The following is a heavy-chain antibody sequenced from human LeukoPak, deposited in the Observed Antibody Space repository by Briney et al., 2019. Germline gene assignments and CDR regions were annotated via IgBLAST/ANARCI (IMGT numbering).Heavy chain of an antibody. CDR2: IYYSGST. J-gene: IGHJ6*02. V-gene: IGHV4-61*01. D-gene: IGHD6-19*01. CDR3: AKDILAGGYGMDV. Sequence: PSETLSLTCTVSGGSVSSGSYYWSWIRQPPGKGLEWIGYIYYSGSTNSNPSLKSRVTISVDTSKNQFSLKLSSVTAADTALYYCAKDILAGGYGMDVWGQGTTVTVSS. CDR1: GGSVSSGSYY.